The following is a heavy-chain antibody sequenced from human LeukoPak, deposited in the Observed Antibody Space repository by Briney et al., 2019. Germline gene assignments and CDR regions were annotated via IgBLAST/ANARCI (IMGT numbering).Heavy chain of an antibody. V-gene: IGHV3-7*01. J-gene: IGHJ4*02. CDR3: ARDLGVEYYYDSSGPTFDY. CDR1: GFTFSSYW. CDR2: IKQDGSEK. Sequence: SGGSLRLSCAASGFTFSSYWMSWVRQAPGKGLEWVANIKQDGSEKYYVDSEKGRFTISRDNAKNSLYLQMNSLRAEDTAVYYCARDLGVEYYYDSSGPTFDYWGQGTLVTVSS. D-gene: IGHD3-22*01.